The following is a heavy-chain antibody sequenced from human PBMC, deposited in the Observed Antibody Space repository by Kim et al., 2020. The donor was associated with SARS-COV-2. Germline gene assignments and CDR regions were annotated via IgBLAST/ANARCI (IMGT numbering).Heavy chain of an antibody. V-gene: IGHV4-39*07. CDR3: ARGGWVTAHP. J-gene: IGHJ5*02. CDR2: RT. Sequence: RTYTTPSLKRRVTITVDTSKNQFSLKLSSVTAADTAVYYCARGGWVTAHPWGQGTLVTVSS. D-gene: IGHD2-21*02.